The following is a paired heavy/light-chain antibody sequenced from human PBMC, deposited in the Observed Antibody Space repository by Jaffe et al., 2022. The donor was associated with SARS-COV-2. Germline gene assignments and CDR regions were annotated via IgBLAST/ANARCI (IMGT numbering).Heavy chain of an antibody. V-gene: IGHV4-39*01. Sequence: QLQLQESGPGLVKPSETLSLTCTVSGGSIYNVNYYWGWIRQPPGKGLEWIGNIYYSGSTYYNPSLESRVTISVDTSKNQFSLKLTSVTAADTAVYYCARIGGHDYGDYPFGDWGQGTLVTVSS. CDR3: ARIGGHDYGDYPFGD. J-gene: IGHJ4*02. D-gene: IGHD4-17*01. CDR1: GGSIYNVNYY. CDR2: IYYSGST.
Light chain of an antibody. CDR1: QSISRW. Sequence: DIQMTQSPATVPASVGDRVTITCRASQSISRWLAWYQQKPGKAPRLLIYKASVLESGVPSRFSGSGSGTEFTLTISSLQPDDFATYYCQQYDSYPYTFGQGTKLEIK. CDR3: QQYDSYPYT. CDR2: KAS. V-gene: IGKV1-5*03. J-gene: IGKJ2*01.